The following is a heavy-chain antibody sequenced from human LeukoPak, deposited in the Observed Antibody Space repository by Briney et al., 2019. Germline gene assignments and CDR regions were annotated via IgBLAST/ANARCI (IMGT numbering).Heavy chain of an antibody. D-gene: IGHD2-2*01. CDR3: AGGEPAAATPCLDY. CDR2: ISAYNGNT. J-gene: IGHJ4*02. V-gene: IGHV1-18*01. CDR1: GYTFTSYG. Sequence: ASVKVSCKASGYTFTSYGISWVRQAPGQGLEWMGWISAYNGNTNYAQKLQGRVTMTTDTSTSTAYMELRSLRSDDTAVYYCAGGEPAAATPCLDYWGQGTLVTVSS.